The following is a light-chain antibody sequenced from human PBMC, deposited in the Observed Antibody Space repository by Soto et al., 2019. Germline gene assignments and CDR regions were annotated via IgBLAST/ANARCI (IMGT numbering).Light chain of an antibody. CDR2: GSS. V-gene: IGKV1-33*01. J-gene: IGKJ4*01. Sequence: DITMTQSPSSLSASVGDRVSITCQASQAIMVYLNWYQQKPGKAPKLLISGSSNLEPGVPSRFTGRGSETMFTLTISSLQPEDFATYYCQQYDDLPLTFGGGTHVE. CDR1: QAIMVY. CDR3: QQYDDLPLT.